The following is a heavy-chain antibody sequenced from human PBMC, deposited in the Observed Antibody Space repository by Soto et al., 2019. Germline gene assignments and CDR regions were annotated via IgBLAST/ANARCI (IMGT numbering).Heavy chain of an antibody. CDR2: IIPIFGTA. V-gene: IGHV1-69*13. Sequence: SVKVSCKASGGTFSSYAISWVRQAPGQGLEWMGGIIPIFGTANYAQKFQGRVTITADESTSTAYMELSSLRSEDTAVYYCASSLRYFDWLPFDYWGQGTLVTVSS. CDR3: ASSLRYFDWLPFDY. CDR1: GGTFSSYA. D-gene: IGHD3-9*01. J-gene: IGHJ4*02.